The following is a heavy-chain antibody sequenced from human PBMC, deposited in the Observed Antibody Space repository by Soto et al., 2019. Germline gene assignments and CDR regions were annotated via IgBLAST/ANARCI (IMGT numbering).Heavy chain of an antibody. V-gene: IGHV4-39*07. D-gene: IGHD6-19*01. CDR2: IDYSGST. CDR1: GGSISSNTYY. Sequence: SETLSLTCTVSGGSISSNTYYWGWIRQSPGKGLEWIGSIDYSGSTNYNPSLKSRVTISVDTSKNQFSLKLSSVTAADTAVYYCATLSWRPGIAVAGTGFDQNDYWGQGTLVTVSS. CDR3: ATLSWRPGIAVAGTGFDQNDY. J-gene: IGHJ4*02.